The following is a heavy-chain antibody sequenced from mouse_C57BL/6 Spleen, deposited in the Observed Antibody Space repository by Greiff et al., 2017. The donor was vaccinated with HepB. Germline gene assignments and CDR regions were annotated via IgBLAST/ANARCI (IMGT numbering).Heavy chain of an antibody. CDR2: ISDGGSYT. Sequence: EVQGVESGGGLVKPGGSLKLSCAASGFTFSSYAMSWVRQTPEKRLEWVATISDGGSYTYYPDNVKGRFTISRDNAKNNLYLQMSHLKSEDTAMYYCAREVRFFDYWGQGTTLTVSS. D-gene: IGHD1-1*01. CDR3: AREVRFFDY. CDR1: GFTFSSYA. V-gene: IGHV5-4*01. J-gene: IGHJ2*01.